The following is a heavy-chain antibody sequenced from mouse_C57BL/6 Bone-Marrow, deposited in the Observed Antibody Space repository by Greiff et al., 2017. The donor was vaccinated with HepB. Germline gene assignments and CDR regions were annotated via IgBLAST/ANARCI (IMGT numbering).Heavy chain of an antibody. CDR2: INPSSGYT. D-gene: IGHD2-5*01. J-gene: IGHJ2*01. V-gene: IGHV1-4*01. CDR1: GYTFTSYT. CDR3: ARRTNSNYVDY. Sequence: QVHVKQSGAELARPGASVKMSCKASGYTFTSYTMHWVKQRPGQGLEWIGYINPSSGYTKYNQKFKDKATLTADKSSSTAYMQLSSLTSEDSAVYYCARRTNSNYVDYWGQGTTLTVSS.